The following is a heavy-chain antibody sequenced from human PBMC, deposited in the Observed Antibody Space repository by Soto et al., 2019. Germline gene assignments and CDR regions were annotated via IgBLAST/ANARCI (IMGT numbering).Heavy chain of an antibody. CDR3: ARDSGYTNDAFDI. D-gene: IGHD5-12*01. CDR1: GGTFSSYT. CDR2: IIPILGIA. J-gene: IGHJ3*02. Sequence: QVQLVQSGAEVKKPGSSVKVSCKASGGTFSSYTMSWVRQAPGQGLEWMGRIIPILGIANYAQKFQGRVTITADKSTSTAYMELSSLRSEDTAVYYCARDSGYTNDAFDIWGQGTMVTVSS. V-gene: IGHV1-69*08.